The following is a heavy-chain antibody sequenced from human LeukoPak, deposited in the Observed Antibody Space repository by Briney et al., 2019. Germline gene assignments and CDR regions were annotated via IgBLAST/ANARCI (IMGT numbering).Heavy chain of an antibody. CDR2: IYYSGST. CDR1: GGSISSGGYY. D-gene: IGHD3-3*01. CDR3: ARARTDYDFWSGYYTRNWFDP. J-gene: IGHJ5*02. Sequence: SQTLSLTGTVSGGSISSGGYYWSWIRQHPGKGLEWIGYIYYSGSTYYNPSLKSRVTISVDTSKNQFSLKLSSVTAADTAVYYCARARTDYDFWSGYYTRNWFDPWGQGTLVTVSS. V-gene: IGHV4-31*03.